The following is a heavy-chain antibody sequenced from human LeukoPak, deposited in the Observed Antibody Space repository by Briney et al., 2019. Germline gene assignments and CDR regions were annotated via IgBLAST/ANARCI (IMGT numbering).Heavy chain of an antibody. V-gene: IGHV3-11*04. D-gene: IGHD6-6*01. CDR1: GFTFDDYG. J-gene: IGHJ5*02. CDR3: ARDPVGYSSSSKWFDP. CDR2: ISSSGSTI. Sequence: GGSLRLPCAASGFTFDDYGMSWVRQAPGKGLEWVSYISSSGSTIYYADSVKGRSTNSRDNAKNSLYLQMNSLRAEDTAVYYCARDPVGYSSSSKWFDPWGQGTLVTVSS.